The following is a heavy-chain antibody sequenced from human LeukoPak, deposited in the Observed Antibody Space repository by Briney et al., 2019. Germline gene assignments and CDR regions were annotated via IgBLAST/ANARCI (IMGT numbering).Heavy chain of an antibody. D-gene: IGHD3-22*01. Sequence: SETLSLTCTVSGGSISSSSYNWDWIRQPPGKGLEWIGRISYSGSTYYNPSLKSRVTISVDTSKNQFSLKLSSVTAADTAVYYCARGPYYYDSSGYLVYWGQGTLVTVSS. CDR1: GGSISSSSYN. CDR3: ARGPYYYDSSGYLVY. V-gene: IGHV4-39*07. J-gene: IGHJ4*02. CDR2: ISYSGST.